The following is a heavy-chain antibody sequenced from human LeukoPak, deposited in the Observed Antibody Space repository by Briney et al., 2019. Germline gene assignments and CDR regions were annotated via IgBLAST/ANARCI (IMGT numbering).Heavy chain of an antibody. D-gene: IGHD5-18*01. CDR2: IRYDGSNK. V-gene: IGHV3-30*02. J-gene: IGHJ4*02. CDR3: ARDRGGYSYGRDLFDY. Sequence: GGSLRLSCAASGFTFSSYGMHWVRQAPGKGLEWVAFIRYDGSNKYYADSVKGRFTISRDNSKNTLYLQMNSLRAEDTAVYYCARDRGGYSYGRDLFDYWGQGTLVTVSS. CDR1: GFTFSSYG.